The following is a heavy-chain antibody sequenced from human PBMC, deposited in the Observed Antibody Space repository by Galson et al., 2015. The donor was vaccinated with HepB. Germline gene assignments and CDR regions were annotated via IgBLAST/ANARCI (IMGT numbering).Heavy chain of an antibody. J-gene: IGHJ5*02. CDR1: GFIFSDYN. V-gene: IGHV3-30*18. D-gene: IGHD1-14*01. CDR3: AKDLSDRNRFSYFPES. CDR2: ISYDGSNT. Sequence: SLRLSCAASGFIFSDYNMHWVRQAPGKGLEWLAVISYDGSNTFYLDSVEGRFTVSRDSSKNTLFLQMSSLRPEDTAMYYCAKDLSDRNRFSYFPESSAQATLPTVSS.